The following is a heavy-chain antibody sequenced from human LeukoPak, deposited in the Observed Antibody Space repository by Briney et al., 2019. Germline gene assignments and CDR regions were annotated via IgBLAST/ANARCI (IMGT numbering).Heavy chain of an antibody. CDR1: GGSISNSIYY. V-gene: IGHV4-39*01. D-gene: IGHD3-16*01. CDR3: ARHGPRRGPYYFDY. J-gene: IGHJ4*02. Sequence: SETLSLTCTVSGGSISNSIYYWGWIRQPPGKGLEWIGSIYYSESTYYNPSLKSRVTISVDTSKNQFSLKLSSVTAADTAVYCCARHGPRRGPYYFDYWGQGTLVTVSS. CDR2: IYYSEST.